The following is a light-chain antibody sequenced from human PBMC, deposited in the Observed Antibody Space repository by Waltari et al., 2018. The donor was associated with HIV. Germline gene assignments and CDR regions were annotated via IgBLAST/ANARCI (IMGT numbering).Light chain of an antibody. CDR3: SAWDSSLSEWV. J-gene: IGLJ3*02. CDR1: DTDVGDQG. CDR2: RNN. Sequence: HAGLTQPPSVSGGLGQTATLTCTGHDTDVGDQGAAWLQRFQGHPPKVLSFRNNNRPPGVSERFSAIRSGNTVFLTITGLQTGDEAEYYCSAWDSSLSEWVFGAGTKLAVV. V-gene: IGLV10-54*04.